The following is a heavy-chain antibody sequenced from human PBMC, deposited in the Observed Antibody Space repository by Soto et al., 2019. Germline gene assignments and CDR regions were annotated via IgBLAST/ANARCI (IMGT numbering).Heavy chain of an antibody. CDR1: GYTFTTYD. CDR3: VRGPYSGFAY. Sequence: ASVKVSCKASGYTFTTYDINWVRQATGQGLEWMGWMNPKTGKAGYAQKFQGRVTMTRNTSTSTAYLEVSSLRSEDTAGFCCVRGPYSGFAYWGQGTLVTVSS. J-gene: IGHJ4*02. V-gene: IGHV1-8*01. CDR2: MNPKTGKA. D-gene: IGHD5-12*01.